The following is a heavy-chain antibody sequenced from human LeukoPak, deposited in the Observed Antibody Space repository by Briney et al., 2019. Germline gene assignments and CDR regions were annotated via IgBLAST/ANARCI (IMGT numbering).Heavy chain of an antibody. D-gene: IGHD2-21*02. CDR3: ASAYCGGDCTPYWYFDL. V-gene: IGHV4-30-4*01. Sequence: SQTLSLTCTVSGGSISSGDYYWSWVRQPPGKGLEWIGYIYYIGNTFYNPSLKSRVTISVDTSKNQFSLKLSSVTAADTAVYYCASAYCGGDCTPYWYFDLWGRGTLVTVSS. CDR2: IYYIGNT. CDR1: GGSISSGDYY. J-gene: IGHJ2*01.